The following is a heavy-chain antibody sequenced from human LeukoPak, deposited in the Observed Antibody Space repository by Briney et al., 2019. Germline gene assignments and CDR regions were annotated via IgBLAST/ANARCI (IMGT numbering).Heavy chain of an antibody. CDR1: GFTFSSYG. D-gene: IGHD6-19*01. CDR3: AKDSRLKRSYSSGWNLFDY. CDR2: ISYDGSNK. Sequence: GRFLRLSCAASGFTFSSYGMHWVRQAPGKGLEWVAVISYDGSNKYYADSVKGRLTISRDNSKNTLYLQMNSLRAEDTAVYYCAKDSRLKRSYSSGWNLFDYWGQGTLVTVSS. V-gene: IGHV3-30*18. J-gene: IGHJ4*02.